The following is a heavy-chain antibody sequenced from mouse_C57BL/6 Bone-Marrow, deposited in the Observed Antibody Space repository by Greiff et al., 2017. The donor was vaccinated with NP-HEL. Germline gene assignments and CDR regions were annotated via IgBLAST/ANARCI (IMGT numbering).Heavy chain of an antibody. CDR1: GFTFSSYA. D-gene: IGHD2-5*01. CDR2: ISDGGSYT. Sequence: EVKLVESGGGLVKPGGSLKLSCAASGFTFSSYAMSWVRQTPEKRLEWVATISDGGSYTYYPDNVKGRFTISRDNAKNHLYLQMSHLKSEDTAMYYCARDRLYSNYYFDYWGQGTTLTVSS. CDR3: ARDRLYSNYYFDY. V-gene: IGHV5-4*01. J-gene: IGHJ2*01.